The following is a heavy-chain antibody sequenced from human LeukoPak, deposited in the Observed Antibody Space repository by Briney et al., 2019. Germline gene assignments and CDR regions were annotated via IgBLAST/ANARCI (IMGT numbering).Heavy chain of an antibody. V-gene: IGHV3-43*01. Sequence: GGSLRLSCAASGFTFDDYTMHWVRQAPGKGLEWVSLISWDGGSTYYADSVKGRFTISRDNSKNSLYLQMNSLRTEDTALYYCAKGDWRVVTEYYFDYWGQGTLVTVSA. CDR2: ISWDGGST. D-gene: IGHD3-3*01. CDR1: GFTFDDYT. CDR3: AKGDWRVVTEYYFDY. J-gene: IGHJ4*02.